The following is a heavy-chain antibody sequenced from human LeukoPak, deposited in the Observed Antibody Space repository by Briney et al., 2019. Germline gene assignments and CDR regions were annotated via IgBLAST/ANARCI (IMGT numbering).Heavy chain of an antibody. CDR1: GCTISSYY. J-gene: IGHJ5*02. D-gene: IGHD3-3*01. Sequence: SETLTLTCTASGCTISSYYRSWIRQPAGKGLEWIGRIYTSGSTNYNPSLKSRVTISVDKSKNQFSLKLSSVTAADTAVYYCAREVGLEWLRPTENWFDPWGQGTLVTVSS. CDR3: AREVGLEWLRPTENWFDP. V-gene: IGHV4-4*07. CDR2: IYTSGST.